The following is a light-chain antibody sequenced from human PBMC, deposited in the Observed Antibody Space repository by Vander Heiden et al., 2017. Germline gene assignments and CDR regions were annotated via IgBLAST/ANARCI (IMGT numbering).Light chain of an antibody. Sequence: TVVTPEPSFSVSPGGAVTLTCGLTAGAVRSGHFSSWLKQMPGQPQHTLIYSTNRRSSGVPDRFSGSILGNKAALNITGAQAADEADYYCFLDLGDGVWMFGGGTKLTVL. CDR2: STN. CDR3: FLDLGDGVWM. J-gene: IGLJ3*02. CDR1: AGAVRSGHF. V-gene: IGLV8-61*01.